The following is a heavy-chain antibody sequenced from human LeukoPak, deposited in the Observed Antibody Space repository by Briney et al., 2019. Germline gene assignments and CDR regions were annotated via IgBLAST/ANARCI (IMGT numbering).Heavy chain of an antibody. D-gene: IGHD4-17*01. CDR2: IWYDGSNK. Sequence: GGSLRLSCAASGFTFSSYGMHWVRQAPGKGLEWVAVIWYDGSNKYYADSVKGRFTISRDNSKNTLYLQMNSLRAEDTAVYYCARVDDYGDSHFDYWGQGTLVTVSS. CDR3: ARVDDYGDSHFDY. V-gene: IGHV3-33*01. CDR1: GFTFSSYG. J-gene: IGHJ4*02.